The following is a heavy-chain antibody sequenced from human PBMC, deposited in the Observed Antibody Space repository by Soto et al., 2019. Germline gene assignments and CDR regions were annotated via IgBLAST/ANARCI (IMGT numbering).Heavy chain of an antibody. J-gene: IGHJ4*02. D-gene: IGHD3-3*01. Sequence: GGSLRLSCAASGFTFSSYSMNWVRQAPGKGLEWVSSISSSSSYIYYADSVKGRFTISRDNAKNSLYLQMNSLRAEDTAVYYCARAPPVLFWSGYTYFDYWGQGTLVTVSS. CDR2: ISSSSSYI. V-gene: IGHV3-21*01. CDR1: GFTFSSYS. CDR3: ARAPPVLFWSGYTYFDY.